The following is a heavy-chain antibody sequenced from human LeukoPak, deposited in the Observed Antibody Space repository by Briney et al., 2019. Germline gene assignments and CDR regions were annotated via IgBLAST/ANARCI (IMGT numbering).Heavy chain of an antibody. CDR3: AKLRKGSWYSDY. CDR1: GFTFSSYW. J-gene: IGHJ4*02. CDR2: ISGSGGST. D-gene: IGHD6-13*01. Sequence: GGSLRLSCAASGFTFSSYWMHWVRQAPGKGLVWVSAISGSGGSTYYADSVKGRFTISRDNSKNTLYLQMNSLRAEDTAVYYCAKLRKGSWYSDYWGQGTLVTVSS. V-gene: IGHV3-23*01.